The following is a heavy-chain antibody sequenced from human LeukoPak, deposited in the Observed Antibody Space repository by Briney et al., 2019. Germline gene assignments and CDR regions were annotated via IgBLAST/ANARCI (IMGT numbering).Heavy chain of an antibody. J-gene: IGHJ4*02. Sequence: ASVKVSCKASGYTFTSYGISWVRQAPGPGLEWMGWISAYNGNTHYAQHLHGKVTMTTNTPTTTAYMALTSLRSDDTPVYLCPRDLGVDLYCGGDCYSSHYWGQGPLVTVSS. CDR1: GYTFTSYG. CDR2: ISAYNGNT. D-gene: IGHD2-21*02. CDR3: PRDLGVDLYCGGDCYSSHY. V-gene: IGHV1-18*01.